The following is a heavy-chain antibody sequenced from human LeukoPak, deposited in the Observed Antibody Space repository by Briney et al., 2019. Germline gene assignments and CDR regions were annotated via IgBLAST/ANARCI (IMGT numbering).Heavy chain of an antibody. Sequence: GASVKVSCKASGYTFNSYDISWVRQAPGQGLEWMAWISTYNGNTNYAQKLQGRVTMTTDTSTSTAYMELRSLRSDDTAVYYCARAPAHCSGGSCYLHYWGQGTLVTVSS. CDR2: ISTYNGNT. J-gene: IGHJ4*02. CDR3: ARAPAHCSGGSCYLHY. V-gene: IGHV1-18*01. D-gene: IGHD2-15*01. CDR1: GYTFNSYD.